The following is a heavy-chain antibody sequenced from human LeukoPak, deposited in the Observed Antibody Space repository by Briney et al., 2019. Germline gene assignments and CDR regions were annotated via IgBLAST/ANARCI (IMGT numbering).Heavy chain of an antibody. CDR2: ISVSWTI. D-gene: IGHD6-13*01. CDR3: ARIRGSTLPISYMDV. V-gene: IGHV3-69-1*01. J-gene: IGHJ6*03. CDR1: GFRFDGYN. Sequence: GGSLRLSCTASGFRFDGYNIHWVPQAPGKGLEGLSYISVSWTIRADSVMGRVTVSRDNAKNSLYLQMNGLRAEHTAAYYCARIRGSTLPISYMDVWGKGTTVTVSS.